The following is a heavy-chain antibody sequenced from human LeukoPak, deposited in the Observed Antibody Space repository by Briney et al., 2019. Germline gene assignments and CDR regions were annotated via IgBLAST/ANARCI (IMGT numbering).Heavy chain of an antibody. J-gene: IGHJ4*02. CDR3: ARSTMVRGV. CDR1: GYTFTSYD. CDR2: MNPNSGNT. V-gene: IGHV1-8*01. Sequence: ASVKVSCKASGYTFTSYDINWVRQATGQGLEWMGCMNPNSGNTGYAQKFQGKVTMTRNTSISTAYMELGSLRSEGAGVYYCARSTMVRGVWGQGNLVTVSS. D-gene: IGHD3-10*01.